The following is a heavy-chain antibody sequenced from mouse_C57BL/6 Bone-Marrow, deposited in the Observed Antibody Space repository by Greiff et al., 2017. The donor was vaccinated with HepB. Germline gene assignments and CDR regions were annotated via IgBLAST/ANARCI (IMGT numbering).Heavy chain of an antibody. J-gene: IGHJ4*01. CDR2: ISSGGDYI. CDR3: TRGSLTTVVEGDY. V-gene: IGHV5-9-1*02. D-gene: IGHD1-1*01. CDR1: GFTFSSYA. Sequence: EVQWVESGEGLVKPGGSLKLSCAASGFTFSSYAMSWVRQTPEKRLEWVAYISSGGDYIYYADTVKGRFTISRDNARNTLYLQMSSLKSEDTAMYYCTRGSLTTVVEGDYWGQGTSVTVSS.